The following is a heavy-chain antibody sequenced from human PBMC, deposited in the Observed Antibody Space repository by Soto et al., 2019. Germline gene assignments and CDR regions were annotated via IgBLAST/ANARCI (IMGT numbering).Heavy chain of an antibody. Sequence: SETLSLTCSASGGSIRSMKYYWGWVRQPPGKGLEWVGSVYYDGDAYYSPTLRSRASISVDTSKNQFSLRLTSVTPKDTAVYYCASIAFYNGSSSSELWGQGSLVTVAS. V-gene: IGHV4-39*01. CDR1: GGSIRSMKYY. CDR3: ASIAFYNGSSSSEL. CDR2: VYYDGDA. D-gene: IGHD1-1*01. J-gene: IGHJ1*01.